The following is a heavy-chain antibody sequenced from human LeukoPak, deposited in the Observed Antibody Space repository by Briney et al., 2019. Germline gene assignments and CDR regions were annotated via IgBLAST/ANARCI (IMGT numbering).Heavy chain of an antibody. CDR1: GGSTSSYY. J-gene: IGHJ4*02. Sequence: PSETLSLTCTVSGGSTSSYYWSWIRQPPGKGLEWIGYIYYSGSTNYNPSLKSRVTISVDTSKNQFSLKLSSVTAADTAVYYCARGPSGRYSYGYGLVYWGQGTLVTVSS. CDR3: ARGPSGRYSYGYGLVY. V-gene: IGHV4-59*01. CDR2: IYYSGST. D-gene: IGHD5-18*01.